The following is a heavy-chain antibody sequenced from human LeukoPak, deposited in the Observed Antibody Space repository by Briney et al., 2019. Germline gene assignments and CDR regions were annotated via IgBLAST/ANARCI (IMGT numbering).Heavy chain of an antibody. CDR1: GYTFTSYD. D-gene: IGHD5-12*01. CDR3: ARGGIVATISAFDI. CDR2: MNPNGGNT. Sequence: ASVKVSCKASGYTFTSYDINWVRQATGQGLEWMGWMNPNGGNTGYAQKFQGRVTITRNASISTAYMELSSLRSEDTAVYYCARGGIVATISAFDIWGQGTMVTVSS. V-gene: IGHV1-8*03. J-gene: IGHJ3*02.